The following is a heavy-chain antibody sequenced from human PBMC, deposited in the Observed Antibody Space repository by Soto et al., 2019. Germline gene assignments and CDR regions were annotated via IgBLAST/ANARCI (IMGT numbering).Heavy chain of an antibody. CDR3: ARYCSGGSCYGHDAFDI. V-gene: IGHV4-4*02. CDR1: SGSISSSNW. J-gene: IGHJ3*02. Sequence: PSETLSLTCAVSSGSISSSNWWSWVRQPPGKGLEWIGEIYHSGSTNYNPSLKSRVTISVDKSKNQFSLKLSSVTAADTAVYYCARYCSGGSCYGHDAFDIWGQGTMVTVSS. D-gene: IGHD2-15*01. CDR2: IYHSGST.